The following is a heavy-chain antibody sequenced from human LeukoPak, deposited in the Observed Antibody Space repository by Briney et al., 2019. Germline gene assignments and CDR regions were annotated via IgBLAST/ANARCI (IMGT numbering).Heavy chain of an antibody. CDR1: GGSISSYY. D-gene: IGHD3-10*01. V-gene: IGHV4-59*12. CDR2: MYNSGSA. J-gene: IGHJ4*02. CDR3: ARDTYNYGSSAYYFDY. Sequence: PSETLSLTCTVSGGSISSYYWSWIRQPPGKGLEWIGYMYNSGSANYNPSLKSRVTMSVDTSKNQFSLKLSSVTAADTAVYYCARDTYNYGSSAYYFDYWGQGTLVTVSS.